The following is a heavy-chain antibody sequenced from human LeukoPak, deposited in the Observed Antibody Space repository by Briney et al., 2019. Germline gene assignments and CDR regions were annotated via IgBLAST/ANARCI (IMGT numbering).Heavy chain of an antibody. CDR2: INTNTGNP. J-gene: IGHJ5*02. CDR1: GYTFTSYA. CDR3: ARVIRQLLVVWFDP. Sequence: ASVKVSCKASGYTFTSYAMNWVRQAPGQGLEWMGWINTNTGNPTFAQGFTGRFVFSLDTSVSTAYLQITGLKAEDTAVYYCARVIRQLLVVWFDPWGQGTLVTVSS. D-gene: IGHD2-8*02. V-gene: IGHV7-4-1*02.